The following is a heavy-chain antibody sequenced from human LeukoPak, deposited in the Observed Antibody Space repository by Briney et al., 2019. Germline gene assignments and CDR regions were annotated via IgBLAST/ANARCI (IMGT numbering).Heavy chain of an antibody. CDR2: IYSGGST. Sequence: GGSLRLSCAASGFTFSSYAMSWVRQAPGKGLEWVSVIYSGGSTYYADSVKGRFTLSRDISKNTLYIQMNSLRAEDTAVYYCARDRYFESSGYYYSDYWGQGTLVTVSS. CDR1: GFTFSSYA. V-gene: IGHV3-23*03. J-gene: IGHJ4*02. CDR3: ARDRYFESSGYYYSDY. D-gene: IGHD3-22*01.